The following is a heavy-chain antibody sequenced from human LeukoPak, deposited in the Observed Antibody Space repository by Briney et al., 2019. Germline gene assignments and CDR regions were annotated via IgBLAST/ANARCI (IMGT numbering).Heavy chain of an antibody. V-gene: IGHV3-74*01. CDR3: LRAPSSGWAFDY. Sequence: GGALRLTCAGTVFTFSNYWMHWLRQPPCKGLLWVSRINTDGSTTHYADSVKGRFTISRDNARDTLYLQMNSLRAEDTAVYYCLRAPSSGWAFDYWDQGTLVTVSS. D-gene: IGHD6-19*01. CDR2: INTDGSTT. J-gene: IGHJ4*02. CDR1: VFTFSNYW.